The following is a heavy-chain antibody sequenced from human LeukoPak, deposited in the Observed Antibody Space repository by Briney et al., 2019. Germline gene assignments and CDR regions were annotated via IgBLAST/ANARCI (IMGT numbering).Heavy chain of an antibody. CDR3: ARDRSSGWIDY. D-gene: IGHD6-19*01. CDR1: GFTFSGYW. V-gene: IGHV3-74*01. J-gene: IGHJ4*02. CDR2: ISSEGSTT. Sequence: PGGSLRLSCAASGFTFSGYWMHWVRQAPGKGLVWVSRISSEGSTTHYADSVKGRFTISRDNAKNTLFLQMSSLRAEDTAVYFCARDRSSGWIDYWGQGTLVTVS.